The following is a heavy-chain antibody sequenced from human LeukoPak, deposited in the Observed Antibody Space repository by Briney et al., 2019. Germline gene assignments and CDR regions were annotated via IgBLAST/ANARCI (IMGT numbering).Heavy chain of an antibody. CDR2: MNPNSGNT. CDR1: GYTFTSYD. D-gene: IGHD6-13*01. J-gene: IGHJ6*03. Sequence: ASVKVSCKASGYTFTSYDINWVRQATGQGLEWMGWMNPNSGNTGYAQKFQGRVTMTRNTSISTAYMELSSLRSEDTAVYYCARGRGSSWYYYYYYYYMDVWGKGTTVTISS. V-gene: IGHV1-8*01. CDR3: ARGRGSSWYYYYYYYYMDV.